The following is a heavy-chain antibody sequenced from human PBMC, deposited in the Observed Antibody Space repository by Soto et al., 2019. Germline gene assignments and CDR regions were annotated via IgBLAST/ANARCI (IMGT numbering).Heavy chain of an antibody. CDR1: GFTFSSYA. J-gene: IGHJ3*02. CDR2: ISYDGSKK. D-gene: IGHD3-3*01. CDR3: ARGDGHDFWSTGAFDI. Sequence: QVQLVESGGGVVQPGRSLRLSCAASGFTFSSYAMHWVRQAPGKGLEWVAVISYDGSKKYYADSVKGRFTISRDNSKNTRYLQMNSLRAEDTAVYYCARGDGHDFWSTGAFDIWGQGTMVTVSS. V-gene: IGHV3-30-3*01.